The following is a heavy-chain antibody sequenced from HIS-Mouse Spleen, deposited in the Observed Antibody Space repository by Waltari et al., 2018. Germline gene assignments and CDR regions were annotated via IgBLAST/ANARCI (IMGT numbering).Heavy chain of an antibody. CDR2: INPNSGGI. Sequence: QVQLVQSGAEVKKPGASVKVSCKASGYTFTGYYIHWGRQAPGQGLEWMGWINPNSGGIKYAQKFQGRVTMTRDTSISTAYMELSRLRSDDTAVYYCARTGALDAFDIWGQGTMVTVSS. D-gene: IGHD7-27*01. J-gene: IGHJ3*02. CDR3: ARTGALDAFDI. V-gene: IGHV1-2*02. CDR1: GYTFTGYY.